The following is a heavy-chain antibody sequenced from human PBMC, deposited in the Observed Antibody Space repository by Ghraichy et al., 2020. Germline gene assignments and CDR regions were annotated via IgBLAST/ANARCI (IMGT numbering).Heavy chain of an antibody. D-gene: IGHD1-26*01. CDR2: IYYSGST. CDR1: GGSISSSSYY. Sequence: SETLSLTCTVSGGSISSSSYYWGWIRQPPGKGLEWIGSIYYSGSTYYNPSLKSRVTISVDTSKNQFSLKLSSVTAADTAVYYCARVLSGSYYHHPNWFDPWGQGTLVTVSS. CDR3: ARVLSGSYYHHPNWFDP. V-gene: IGHV4-39*01. J-gene: IGHJ5*02.